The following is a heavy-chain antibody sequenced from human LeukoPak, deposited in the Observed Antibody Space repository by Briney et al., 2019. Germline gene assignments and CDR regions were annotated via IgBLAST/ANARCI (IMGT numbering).Heavy chain of an antibody. J-gene: IGHJ5*02. D-gene: IGHD3-3*01. Sequence: PGGSLRLSCAASGFTFSSYAMSWVRQAPGKGLEWVSAISGSGGSTYYADSVKGRFTTSRDNSKNTLYLQMNSLRAEDTAVYYCAKGATGYDFWSGYYNWLDPWGQGTLVTVSS. CDR2: ISGSGGST. V-gene: IGHV3-23*01. CDR1: GFTFSSYA. CDR3: AKGATGYDFWSGYYNWLDP.